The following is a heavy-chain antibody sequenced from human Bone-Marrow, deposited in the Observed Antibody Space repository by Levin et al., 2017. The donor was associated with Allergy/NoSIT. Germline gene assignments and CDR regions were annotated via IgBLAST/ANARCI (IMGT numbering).Heavy chain of an antibody. Sequence: TGGSLRLSCAASGFTFSNAWMSWVRQAPGKGLEWVGRIKSKTDGGTTDYAAPVKGRFTISRDDSKNTLYLQMNSLKTEDTAVYYCTTDDYGDYVLDYWGQGTLVTVSS. CDR3: TTDDYGDYVLDY. CDR2: IKSKTDGGTT. CDR1: GFTFSNAW. D-gene: IGHD4-17*01. J-gene: IGHJ4*02. V-gene: IGHV3-15*01.